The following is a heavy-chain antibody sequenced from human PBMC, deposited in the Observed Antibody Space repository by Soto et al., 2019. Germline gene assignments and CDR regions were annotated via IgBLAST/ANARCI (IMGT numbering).Heavy chain of an antibody. D-gene: IGHD3-22*01. CDR3: ARRDSSGYYSLYYYGMDV. Sequence: PGKSLKISCKGSGYSFTSYWISWVRQMPGKGLEWMGRIDPSDSYTNYSPSFQGHVTISADKSISTAYLQWSSLKASDTAMYYCARRDSSGYYSLYYYGMDVWGQGTTVTVSS. CDR2: IDPSDSYT. CDR1: GYSFTSYW. V-gene: IGHV5-10-1*01. J-gene: IGHJ6*02.